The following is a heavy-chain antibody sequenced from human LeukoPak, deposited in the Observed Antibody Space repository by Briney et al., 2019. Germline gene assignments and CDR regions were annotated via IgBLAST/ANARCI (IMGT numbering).Heavy chain of an antibody. D-gene: IGHD3-10*01. CDR2: VDPEDGET. J-gene: IGHJ5*02. V-gene: IGHV1-69-2*01. CDR3: TTAGKFYYGSGSPSWFDP. CDR1: GYSFTDYV. Sequence: GASVKVSCKASGYSFTDYVMHWVQQAPGKGLEWMGRVDPEDGETIYGEKFQGRVTITADTSTDTAYMELSSLRSEDTAVYYCTTAGKFYYGSGSPSWFDPWGQGTLATVSS.